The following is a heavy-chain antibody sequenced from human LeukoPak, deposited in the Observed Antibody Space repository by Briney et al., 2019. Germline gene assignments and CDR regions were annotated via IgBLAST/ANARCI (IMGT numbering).Heavy chain of an antibody. CDR3: ARSQS. CDR2: IYYSGST. Sequence: SETLSLTCTVSGGSISSSSHYWGWIRQPPGKGLEWIGSIYYSGSTYYNPSLKSRVTISVHTSKNQFSLKLSSVTAADTAVYYCARSQSWGQGTLVTVSS. V-gene: IGHV4-39*07. CDR1: GGSISSSSHY. J-gene: IGHJ5*02.